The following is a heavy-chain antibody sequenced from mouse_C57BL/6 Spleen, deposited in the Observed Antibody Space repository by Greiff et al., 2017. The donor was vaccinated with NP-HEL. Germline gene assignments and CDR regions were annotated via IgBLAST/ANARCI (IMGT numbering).Heavy chain of an antibody. CDR1: GFTFSDYG. V-gene: IGHV5-17*01. J-gene: IGHJ2*01. CDR3: ARGSLTVVATWYFDY. CDR2: ISSGSSTI. Sequence: EVKLVESGGGLVKPGGSLKLSRAASGFTFSDYGMHWVRQAPEKGLEWVAYISSGSSTIYYADTVKGRFTISRDNAKNTLFLQMTSLRSEDTAMYYCARGSLTVVATWYFDYWGQGTTLTVSS. D-gene: IGHD1-1*01.